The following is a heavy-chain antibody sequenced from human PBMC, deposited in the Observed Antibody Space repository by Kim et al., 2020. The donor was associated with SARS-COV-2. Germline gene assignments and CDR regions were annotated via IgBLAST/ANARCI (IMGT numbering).Heavy chain of an antibody. CDR2: INAGNGNT. CDR1: GYTFTSYA. J-gene: IGHJ4*02. Sequence: ASVKVSCKASGYTFTSYAMHWVRQAPGQRLEWMGWINAGNGNTKYSQKFQGRVTITRDTSASTAYMELSSLRSEDTAVYYCARDSLAVRGVHFDYWGQGTLVTVSS. CDR3: ARDSLAVRGVHFDY. V-gene: IGHV1-3*01. D-gene: IGHD3-10*01.